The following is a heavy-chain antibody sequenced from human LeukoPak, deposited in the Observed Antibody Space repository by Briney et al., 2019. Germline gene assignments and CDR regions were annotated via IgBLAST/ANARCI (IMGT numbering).Heavy chain of an antibody. Sequence: PGGSLRLSCAASGFTFSSYAMSWVRQAPGKGLEWVSAISGSGGSTYYADSVKGRFTISRDNSKNTLYLQMNSLRAEDTAVYYCAKDHPDSSGYLWVHYFDYWGQGTLVTVSS. J-gene: IGHJ4*02. CDR2: ISGSGGST. CDR1: GFTFSSYA. D-gene: IGHD3-22*01. V-gene: IGHV3-23*01. CDR3: AKDHPDSSGYLWVHYFDY.